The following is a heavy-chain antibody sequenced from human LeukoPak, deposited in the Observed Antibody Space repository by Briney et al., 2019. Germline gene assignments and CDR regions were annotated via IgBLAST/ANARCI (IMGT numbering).Heavy chain of an antibody. V-gene: IGHV3-30-3*01. Sequence: GGSLRLSCAASGFTFSSYPMHWVRQAPGKGLEWVAVISYDGSNKYYADSVKGRFTISRDNSKNTLYLQMNSLRAEDTAVYYCAPLGQQLNWGQGTLVTVSS. CDR3: APLGQQLN. D-gene: IGHD6-13*01. CDR2: ISYDGSNK. J-gene: IGHJ4*02. CDR1: GFTFSSYP.